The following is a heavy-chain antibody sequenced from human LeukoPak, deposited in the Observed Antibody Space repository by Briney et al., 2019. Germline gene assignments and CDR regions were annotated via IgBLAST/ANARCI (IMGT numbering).Heavy chain of an antibody. V-gene: IGHV1-2*02. CDR1: GYTFTGYY. CDR3: ARGGLIVVVSAAKYNWFDP. CDR2: INPNSGGT. Sequence: EASVKVSCKASGYTFTGYYMHWVRQAPGQGLEWMGWINPNSGGTNYAQKFQGRVTMTRDTSISTAYMELSRLRSDDTAVYYCARGGLIVVVSAAKYNWFDPWGQGTLVTVSS. J-gene: IGHJ5*02. D-gene: IGHD2-2*01.